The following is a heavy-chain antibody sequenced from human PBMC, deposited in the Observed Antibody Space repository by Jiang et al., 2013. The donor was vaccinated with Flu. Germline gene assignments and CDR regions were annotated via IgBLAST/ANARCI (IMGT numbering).Heavy chain of an antibody. CDR1: GDSVSSNSAA. CDR2: TYYRSKWYN. V-gene: IGHV6-1*01. D-gene: IGHD5-18*01. J-gene: IGHJ4*02. CDR3: ARGTEGTAMVNLQWLVGGGDWGYFDY. Sequence: QTLSLTCAISGDSVSSNSAAWNWIRQSPSRGLEWLGRTYYRSKWYNDYAVSVKSRITINPDTSKNQFSLQLNSVTPEDTAVYYCARGTEGTAMVNLQWLVGGGDWGYFDYWGQGTLVTVSS.